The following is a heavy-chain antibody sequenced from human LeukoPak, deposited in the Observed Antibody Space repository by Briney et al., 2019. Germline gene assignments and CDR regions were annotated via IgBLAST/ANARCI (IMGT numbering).Heavy chain of an antibody. CDR1: GYSISSGYY. D-gene: IGHD1-26*01. CDR2: IYKNGST. V-gene: IGHV4-38-2*02. CDR3: ARASSSWYSPPAV. Sequence: SETLSLTCTVSGYSISSGYYWGRMRQPAGKGLEWIGRIYKNGSTSFSSSLKGRITMSVDTSKNHFSLKLTSVSAADTAVYFCARASSSWYSPPAVWGKGTTVTVSS. J-gene: IGHJ6*04.